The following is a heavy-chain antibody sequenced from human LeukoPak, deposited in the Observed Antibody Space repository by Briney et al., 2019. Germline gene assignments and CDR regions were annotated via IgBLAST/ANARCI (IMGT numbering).Heavy chain of an antibody. Sequence: GGSLRLSCAASGFTFSSYGMHWVRQAPGKGLEWVAFIRYDGSNKYYADSVKGRFTISRDNSKNMLYLQMNSLRAEDTAVYYCAKDGITMVRGVIPLDYWGQGTLVTVSS. CDR1: GFTFSSYG. CDR2: IRYDGSNK. J-gene: IGHJ4*02. D-gene: IGHD3-10*01. V-gene: IGHV3-30*02. CDR3: AKDGITMVRGVIPLDY.